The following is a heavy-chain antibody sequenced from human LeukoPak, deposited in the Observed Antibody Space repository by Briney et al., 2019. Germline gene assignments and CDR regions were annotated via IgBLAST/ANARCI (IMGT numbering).Heavy chain of an antibody. Sequence: ASVKVFCKASGYTFTSYGISWVRQAPGQGLEWMGWISAYNGNTNYAQKLQGRVTMTTDTSTSTAYMELRSLRSDDTAVYYCARDFLSGSYYRGAFDIWGQGTMVTVSS. V-gene: IGHV1-18*01. CDR1: GYTFTSYG. J-gene: IGHJ3*02. CDR3: ARDFLSGSYYRGAFDI. D-gene: IGHD1-26*01. CDR2: ISAYNGNT.